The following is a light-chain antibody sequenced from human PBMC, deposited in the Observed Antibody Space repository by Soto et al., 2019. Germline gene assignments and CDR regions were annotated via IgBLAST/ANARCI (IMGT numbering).Light chain of an antibody. CDR1: SSDVGSYNS. J-gene: IGLJ1*01. V-gene: IGLV2-11*01. CDR3: CSYAGSYTYV. CDR2: DVT. Sequence: QSALTQPRSVSGSPGQSVTISCTGTSSDVGSYNSVSWYQQHPGRAPKLMIYDVTNRPSGVPDCFSGSKSGNTASLTISGIQADDEADYYCCSYAGSYTYVFGTGTKLTVL.